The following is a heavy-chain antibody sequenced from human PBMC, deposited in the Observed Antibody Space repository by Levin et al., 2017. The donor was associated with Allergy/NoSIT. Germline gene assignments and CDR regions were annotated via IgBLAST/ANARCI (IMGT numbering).Heavy chain of an antibody. CDR1: GFIFRNYG. Sequence: GGSLRLSCAASGFIFRNYGMHWVRQAPGKGLEWVAIIWYDGSKELYVDSVKGRFTISRDDSKNTLFLQMNRLRVEDTAMYYCAVQGRYCSSPTCTPGLWGQGTLVTVSS. CDR3: AVQGRYCSSPTCTPGL. V-gene: IGHV3-33*03. J-gene: IGHJ4*02. D-gene: IGHD2-2*01. CDR2: IWYDGSKE.